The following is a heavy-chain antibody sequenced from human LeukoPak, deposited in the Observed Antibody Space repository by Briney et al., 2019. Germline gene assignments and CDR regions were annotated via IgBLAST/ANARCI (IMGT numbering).Heavy chain of an antibody. CDR3: ATDWRKVARPMRAYYYYGMDV. CDR2: FDPEDGET. V-gene: IGHV1-24*01. Sequence: ASVKVSCKVSGYTLTELSMHWVRQAPGKGLEWMGGFDPEDGETIYAQKFQGRVTMTEDTSTDTAYMELSSLRSEDTAVYYCATDWRKVARPMRAYYYYGMDVWGQGTTVTVS. CDR1: GYTLTELS. J-gene: IGHJ6*02. D-gene: IGHD6-6*01.